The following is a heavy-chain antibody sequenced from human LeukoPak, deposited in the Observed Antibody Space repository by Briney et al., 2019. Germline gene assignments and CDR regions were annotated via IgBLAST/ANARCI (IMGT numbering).Heavy chain of an antibody. Sequence: SQSLSLTCTVSGGSISSYYRSWIRQPPGKGLEWVGSIYYSGGTNYNPSLRSRVTISVDTSKIQFSLKLDSVTAADTAVYYCARGREWLCYFDYWGQGTLVTVSS. V-gene: IGHV4-59*01. CDR3: ARGREWLCYFDY. CDR2: IYYSGGT. J-gene: IGHJ4*02. CDR1: GGSISSYY. D-gene: IGHD6-19*01.